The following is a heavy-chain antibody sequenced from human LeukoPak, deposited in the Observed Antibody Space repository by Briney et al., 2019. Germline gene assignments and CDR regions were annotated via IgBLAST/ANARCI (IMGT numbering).Heavy chain of an antibody. CDR2: IKRTSTGGAT. Sequence: GGSPRLSCAASGFTFSDAWMTWVRQAPGKGLEGVGRIKRTSTGGATHYAASVRGRFTISRDDSEVTVSLQMNSLRTDDTGVYYCTSGHGRTDSDQWGQGTLVTVSS. CDR3: TSGHGRTDSDQ. D-gene: IGHD6-25*01. V-gene: IGHV3-15*01. J-gene: IGHJ4*02. CDR1: GFTFSDAW.